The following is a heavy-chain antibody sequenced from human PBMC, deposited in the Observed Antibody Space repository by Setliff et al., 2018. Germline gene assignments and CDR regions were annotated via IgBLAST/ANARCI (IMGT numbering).Heavy chain of an antibody. CDR1: GGSISSSSYY. J-gene: IGHJ6*02. Sequence: SETLSLTCTVSGGSISSSSYYWGWIRQPPGKGLEWIGSIYYSGSTYHNPSLKSRVTISVDTSKNQFSLKLSSVTAADTALYYCARVRSYGSGNYYYYYYDMDVWGQGTTVTVSS. CDR3: ARVRSYGSGNYYYYYYDMDV. D-gene: IGHD3-10*01. V-gene: IGHV4-39*07. CDR2: IYYSGST.